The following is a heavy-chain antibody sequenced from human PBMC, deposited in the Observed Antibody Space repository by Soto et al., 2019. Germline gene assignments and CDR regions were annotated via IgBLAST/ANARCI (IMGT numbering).Heavy chain of an antibody. CDR3: AKGASTTVFAFNDY. D-gene: IGHD4-17*01. CDR1: GFTFDDYG. J-gene: IGHJ4*02. V-gene: IGHV3-9*01. CDR2: ISWNSGNL. Sequence: VQLVESGGGLVQPGRSLRLSCAASGFTFDDYGMHWVRQGPGKGLEWVSSISWNSGNLGYADSVKGRFTISRDNAKNSLYLQMNSLRGEDTALYYCAKGASTTVFAFNDYWGQGTLVTVSS.